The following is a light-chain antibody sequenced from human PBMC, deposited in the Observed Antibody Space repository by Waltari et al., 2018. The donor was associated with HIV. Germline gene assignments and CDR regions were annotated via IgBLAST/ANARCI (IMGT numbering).Light chain of an antibody. CDR2: DVG. J-gene: IGLJ2*01. CDR1: RRDIGAYNY. V-gene: IGLV2-14*03. Sequence: QSALTQPASVSGSPGQSIPISCTGTRRDIGAYNYVSWSQQHPGKAPKLIIYDVGTRPSGVSDRFSGSKSGNTASLTISGLQSEDEADYHCCAYAGPTGLSEVFGGGTKLTVL. CDR3: CAYAGPTGLSEV.